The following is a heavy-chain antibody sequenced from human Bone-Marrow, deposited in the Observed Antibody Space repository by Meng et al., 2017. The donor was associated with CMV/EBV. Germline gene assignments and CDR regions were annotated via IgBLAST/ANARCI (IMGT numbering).Heavy chain of an antibody. V-gene: IGHV3-53*01. J-gene: IGHJ4*02. Sequence: GGSLRLSCVASGFTFSDYYMSWIRQAPGKGLEWVSVIYSGGSTYYADSEKGRFTISRDNSKKTPYLQMKSLRAEDTAVYYFAIDRANDYWGQGTLVTVSS. D-gene: IGHD3-22*01. CDR2: IYSGGST. CDR3: AIDRANDY. CDR1: GFTFSDYY.